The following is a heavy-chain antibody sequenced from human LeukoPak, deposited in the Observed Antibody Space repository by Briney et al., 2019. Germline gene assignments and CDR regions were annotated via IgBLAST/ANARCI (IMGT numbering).Heavy chain of an antibody. CDR3: ARDSYYYDSSGSYYYYIDV. Sequence: SETLSLTCTVSGDSISSYYWTWIRQPPGKGLEWIGYIYYSGSSNYNPSLESRVTISVDTSKNQFSLKLSSVTAADTAVYYCARDSYYYDSSGSYYYYIDVWGKGTRVTVSS. V-gene: IGHV4-59*01. J-gene: IGHJ6*03. CDR2: IYYSGSS. CDR1: GDSISSYY. D-gene: IGHD3-22*01.